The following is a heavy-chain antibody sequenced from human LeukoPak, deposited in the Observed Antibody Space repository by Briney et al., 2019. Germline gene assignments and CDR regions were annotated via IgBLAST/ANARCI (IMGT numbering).Heavy chain of an antibody. J-gene: IGHJ4*02. V-gene: IGHV3-43*02. Sequence: GGSLRLSCAASGFTFDDYAMHWVRQAPGKGLEWVSLISGDGGSTYYADSVKGRFTISRDNSKNSLYLQMNGLRTEDTALYYCARPAAAGLDYWGQGTLVTVSS. D-gene: IGHD6-13*01. CDR2: ISGDGGST. CDR1: GFTFDDYA. CDR3: ARPAAAGLDY.